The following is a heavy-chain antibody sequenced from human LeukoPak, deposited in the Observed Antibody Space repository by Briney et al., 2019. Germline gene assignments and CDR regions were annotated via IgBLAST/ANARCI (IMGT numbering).Heavy chain of an antibody. V-gene: IGHV5-51*01. Sequence: GESLQISCKGSGYSFTSYWIGWVRQMPGKGLEWMGIIYPGDSDTRYSPSFQGQVTISADKSITTAYLQWSSLKASDTAIYYCARHPSYTSGWPLDYWGQGTLVAVSS. CDR2: IYPGDSDT. D-gene: IGHD6-19*01. CDR1: GYSFTSYW. J-gene: IGHJ4*02. CDR3: ARHPSYTSGWPLDY.